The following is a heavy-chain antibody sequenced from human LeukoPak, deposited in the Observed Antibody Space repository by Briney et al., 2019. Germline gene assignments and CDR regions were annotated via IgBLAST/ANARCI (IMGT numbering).Heavy chain of an antibody. CDR1: GDSVSNNSAA. D-gene: IGHD2/OR15-2a*01. CDR3: VRHVNIGFDH. Sequence: SQTLSLTCAISGDSVSNNSAAWNWIRQSPPRGLEWLGRTYYRSMWYNDYAVSVKSRITINPDTSKNQFSLQLNSVTPEDTAVYYCVRHVNIGFDHWGQGTLVTVSS. V-gene: IGHV6-1*01. J-gene: IGHJ4*02. CDR2: TYYRSMWYN.